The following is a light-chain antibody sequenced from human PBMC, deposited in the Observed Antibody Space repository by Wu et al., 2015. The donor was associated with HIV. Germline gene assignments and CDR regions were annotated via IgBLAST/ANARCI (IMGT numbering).Light chain of an antibody. CDR3: QQYANSPFN. CDR1: QSVNSNY. V-gene: IGKV3-20*01. J-gene: IGKJ5*01. CDR2: AAS. Sequence: EIVLTQSPGTLSLSPGEGVTVSCRASQSVNSNYLAWFQQKPGQTPRLLIYAASSRATGIPDRFSGSGSGTDFTLTINRLEPEDFAVYYCQQYANSPFNFGQGTRLEIK.